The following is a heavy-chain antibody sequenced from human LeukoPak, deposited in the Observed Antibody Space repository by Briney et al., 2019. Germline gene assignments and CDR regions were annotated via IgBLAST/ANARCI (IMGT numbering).Heavy chain of an antibody. Sequence: SETLSLTCTVSGGSISSGGYYWSWIRQHPGKGLEWIGYIYYSGSTYYNPSLKSRVTISVDTSKNQFSLKLSSVTAADTAVYYCARHMGGYSSSWYDYWGQGTLVTVSS. CDR2: IYYSGST. D-gene: IGHD6-13*01. CDR1: GGSISSGGYY. V-gene: IGHV4-31*03. J-gene: IGHJ4*02. CDR3: ARHMGGYSSSWYDY.